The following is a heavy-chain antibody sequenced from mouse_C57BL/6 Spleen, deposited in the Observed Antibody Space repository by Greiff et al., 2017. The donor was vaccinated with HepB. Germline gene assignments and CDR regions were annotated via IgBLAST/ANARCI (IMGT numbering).Heavy chain of an antibody. V-gene: IGHV5-9*01. Sequence: EVQLVESGGGLVKPGGSLKLSCAASGFTFSSYTMSWVRQTPEKRLEWVATISGGGGNTYYPDSVKGRFTISRDNAENTLYLQMSSLRSEDTALYYCARLPRTWFAYWGQGTLVTVSA. J-gene: IGHJ3*01. CDR3: ARLPRTWFAY. CDR2: ISGGGGNT. CDR1: GFTFSSYT.